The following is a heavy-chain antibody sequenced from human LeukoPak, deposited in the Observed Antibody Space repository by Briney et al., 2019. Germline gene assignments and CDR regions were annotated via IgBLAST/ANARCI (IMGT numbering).Heavy chain of an antibody. Sequence: GGSLRLSCGASGFSIRNSVVSWVRQPPGKGLEWVAVVGPDGREKVYADSVKGRFTMSRDNDKNLVYLQMNSLRVEDTAVYYCARDLNWVFDFWGQGTLVTVSS. CDR1: GFSIRNSV. J-gene: IGHJ4*02. V-gene: IGHV3-7*01. CDR3: ARDLNWVFDF. CDR2: VGPDGREK. D-gene: IGHD3-16*01.